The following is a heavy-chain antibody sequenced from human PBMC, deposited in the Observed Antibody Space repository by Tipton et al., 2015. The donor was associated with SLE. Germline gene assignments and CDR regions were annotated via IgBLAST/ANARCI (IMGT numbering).Heavy chain of an antibody. CDR2: IYFGGGA. D-gene: IGHD3-22*01. CDR1: GGSMGNYF. CDR3: VRNYYDSSGYFNAFDI. Sequence: TLSLTCTVSGGSMGNYFWSWIRQPPGKGLDWIGSIYFGGGAYDNPSLKRRVTISVDTSKNQFALKLSSVTAADTAVYYCVRNYYDSSGYFNAFDIWGQGTMLTVSS. J-gene: IGHJ3*02. V-gene: IGHV4-59*05.